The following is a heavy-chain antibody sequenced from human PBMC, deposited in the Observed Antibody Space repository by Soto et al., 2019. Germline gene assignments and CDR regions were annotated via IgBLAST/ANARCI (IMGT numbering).Heavy chain of an antibody. CDR2: MNPKSGGT. D-gene: IGHD6-6*01. CDR3: ARLFEYSSSSFYYYYYYGMDV. CDR1: GYIFSDYY. J-gene: IGHJ6*02. V-gene: IGHV1-8*02. Sequence: ASVKVSCKASGYIFSDYYTHWVRQAPGQGLEWMGWMNPKSGGTYFAQKFQGRVTMTRNTSISTAYMELSSLRSEDTAVYYCARLFEYSSSSFYYYYYYGMDVWGQGTTVTSP.